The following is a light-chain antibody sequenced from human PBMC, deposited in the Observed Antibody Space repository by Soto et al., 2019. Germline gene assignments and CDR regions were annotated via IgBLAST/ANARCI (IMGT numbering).Light chain of an antibody. CDR2: GAS. V-gene: IGKV3-20*01. J-gene: IGKJ1*01. CDR3: QQYGSSPQT. Sequence: EIVLTQSPGTLSLSPGERATLSCRASQSVSSNYLAWYQQKPGQAPRLLIYGASSRATGIPDRFSGSGSGTDFTLTICRLEPEDFAVYYCQQYGSSPQTFGQGT. CDR1: QSVSSNY.